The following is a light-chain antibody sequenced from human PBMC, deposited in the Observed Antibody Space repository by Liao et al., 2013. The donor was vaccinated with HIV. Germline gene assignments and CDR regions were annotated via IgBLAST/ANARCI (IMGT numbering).Light chain of an antibody. CDR1: KLGDKY. J-gene: IGLJ3*02. CDR2: QDN. Sequence: SYELTQPPSVSVSPGRPASITCSGDKLGDKYACWYQQKPGQSPVLVIYQDNKRPSGIPERFSGSNSGNTATLTITGTQAMDEADYYCQAWASGPKVFGGGTKLTVL. CDR3: QAWASGPKV. V-gene: IGLV3-1*01.